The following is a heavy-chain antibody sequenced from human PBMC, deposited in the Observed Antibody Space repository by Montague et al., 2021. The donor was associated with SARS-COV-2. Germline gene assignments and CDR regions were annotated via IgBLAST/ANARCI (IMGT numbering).Heavy chain of an antibody. CDR1: GTSFSGYY. J-gene: IGHJ6*03. CDR2: INHGGST. V-gene: IGHV4-34*01. D-gene: IGHD3-10*01. Sequence: SETLSLTCAVHGTSFSGYYWNWIRQPPGKGLEWIGEINHGGSTKYSPSLKSRLTISADTSKTQFSLKLTSVSAAAPAVYYCAGLRDGVVPSPILGVGPYYSLHDIDVGGRGTTVTVSS. CDR3: AGLRDGVVPSPILGVGPYYSLHDIDV.